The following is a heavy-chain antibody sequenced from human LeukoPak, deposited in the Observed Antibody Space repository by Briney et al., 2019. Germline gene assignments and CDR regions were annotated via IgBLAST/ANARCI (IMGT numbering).Heavy chain of an antibody. CDR2: IYYSGST. J-gene: IGHJ4*02. CDR1: GGSISSGSYY. Sequence: SETLSLTCTVSGGSISSGSYYWSWIRQPPGTGLEWIGYIYYSGSTYYNPSLKSRVTISVDTSKNQFSLKLSSVTAADTAVYYCARIPSTSDYFDYWGQGTLVTVSS. D-gene: IGHD2-2*01. V-gene: IGHV4-30-4*08. CDR3: ARIPSTSDYFDY.